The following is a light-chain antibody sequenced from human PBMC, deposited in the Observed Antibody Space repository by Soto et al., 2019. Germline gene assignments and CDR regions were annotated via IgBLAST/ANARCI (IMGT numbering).Light chain of an antibody. CDR2: DNS. J-gene: IGLJ1*01. V-gene: IGLV1-51*01. CDR1: SSNIGNNY. CDR3: SSYTTSSTRQIV. Sequence: QSALTQPPSVSAAPGQKVTISCSGSSSNIGNNYVSWYQQLPGTAPKLLIYDNSNRPSGIPDRFSGSKSDNTASLTISGLQPEDEADYYCSSYTTSSTRQIVFGTGTKVTVL.